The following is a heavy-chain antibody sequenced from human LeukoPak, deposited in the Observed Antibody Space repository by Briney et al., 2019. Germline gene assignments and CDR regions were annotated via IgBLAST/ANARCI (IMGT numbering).Heavy chain of an antibody. J-gene: IGHJ5*02. D-gene: IGHD3-9*01. CDR1: GFTFSSYA. V-gene: IGHV3-23*01. CDR2: ISGSGGST. Sequence: GGSLRLSCAASGFTFSSYAMSWVRQAPGKGLEWVSAISGSGGSTYYADSVKGRFTISRDNSKSTLYLQMNSLRAEDTAVYYCAIDILTGTPGDWFDPWGQGTLVTVSS. CDR3: AIDILTGTPGDWFDP.